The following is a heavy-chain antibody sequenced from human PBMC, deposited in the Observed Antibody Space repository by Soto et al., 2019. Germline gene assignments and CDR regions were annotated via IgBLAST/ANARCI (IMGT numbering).Heavy chain of an antibody. CDR1: GFSVSSNY. D-gene: IGHD6-19*01. Sequence: GGSLRLSCAASGFSVSSNYMTWVRQAPGKGLEWVSVIYSGGSTYYADSVKGRFTISRDNSKNTLYLQMNSLRPDDTAVYFCARYRSDGSASFDSWGQGTRVTVSS. CDR3: ARYRSDGSASFDS. V-gene: IGHV3-53*01. J-gene: IGHJ4*02. CDR2: IYSGGST.